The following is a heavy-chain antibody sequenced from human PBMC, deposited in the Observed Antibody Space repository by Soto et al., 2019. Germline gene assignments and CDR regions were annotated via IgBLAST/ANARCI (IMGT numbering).Heavy chain of an antibody. CDR3: ARDRVAGIWGDAFDI. Sequence: ASVKVSCKTSGYTVTNHGINWVRQAPGQGLEWMGWINPYNANTNYAQKLQGRVTMTTDTSTSTAYMDLRSLTSDDTDVYYCARDRVAGIWGDAFDIWGKGTMVTVSS. D-gene: IGHD3-16*01. J-gene: IGHJ3*02. CDR1: GYTVTNHG. V-gene: IGHV1-18*04. CDR2: INPYNANT.